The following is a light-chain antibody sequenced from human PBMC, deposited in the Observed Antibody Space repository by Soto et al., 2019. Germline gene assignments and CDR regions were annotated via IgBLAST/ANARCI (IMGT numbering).Light chain of an antibody. J-gene: IGKJ2*01. CDR3: QQYGSSRYT. Sequence: EIVLTQSPGTLSLSPGERATLSCRASQSVSSSYLAWYQQKPGQAPRLLIYGASSRATGIPDRISGSGSGTDFTLTISRLEPEDFAVYYCQQYGSSRYTFVQGTKLEIK. CDR1: QSVSSSY. V-gene: IGKV3-20*01. CDR2: GAS.